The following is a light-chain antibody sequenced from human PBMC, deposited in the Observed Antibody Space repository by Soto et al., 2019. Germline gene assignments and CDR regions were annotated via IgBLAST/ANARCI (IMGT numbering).Light chain of an antibody. Sequence: EIVMTQSPATLSVSPVESATLACRASQSDSSNLAWYQQRPGQAPRLLIYGASTRATGIAARFSGSGSGTEFTLTISSLQSEDFAVYYCQQYSDWFTFGQGTKLAIK. CDR1: QSDSSN. J-gene: IGKJ2*01. CDR2: GAS. CDR3: QQYSDWFT. V-gene: IGKV3-15*01.